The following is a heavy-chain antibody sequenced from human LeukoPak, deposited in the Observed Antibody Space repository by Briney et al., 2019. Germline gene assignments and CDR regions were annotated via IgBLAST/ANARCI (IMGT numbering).Heavy chain of an antibody. CDR1: GGSFSGYY. CDR3: ARGPGYGGNSEGYFDY. V-gene: IGHV4-34*01. CDR2: INHSGST. D-gene: IGHD4-23*01. Sequence: SETRSLTCAVYGGSFSGYYWSWIRQPPGKGLEWIGEINHSGSTNHNPALKSRVTISVDTSKNQFSLKLSSVTAACTAVYYCARGPGYGGNSEGYFDYWGQGTLVTVSS. J-gene: IGHJ4*02.